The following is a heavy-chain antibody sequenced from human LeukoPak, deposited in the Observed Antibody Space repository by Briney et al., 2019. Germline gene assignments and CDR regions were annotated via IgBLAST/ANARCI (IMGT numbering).Heavy chain of an antibody. CDR3: ARIPYGHYDSSQIFGN. CDR2: ITSSRSYI. V-gene: IGHV3-21*01. J-gene: IGHJ4*02. CDR1: GFTFSSYS. D-gene: IGHD3-22*01. Sequence: GGALRLSCAASGFTFSSYSMNWVRQAPGKGLEGVSSITSSRSYIYYADPLKGRFTISRENAKNSLYLQMNSLRAEDTAVYYCARIPYGHYDSSQIFGNWGQGTLVTVSS.